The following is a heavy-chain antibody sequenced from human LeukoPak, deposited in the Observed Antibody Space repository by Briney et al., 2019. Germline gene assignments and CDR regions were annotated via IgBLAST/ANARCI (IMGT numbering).Heavy chain of an antibody. D-gene: IGHD2-2*01. CDR2: LSEYNGNT. V-gene: IGHV1-18*01. J-gene: IGHJ4*02. Sequence: GASVKVSCKASGHTFTSYGIGWVRQAPGQGFEGMGGLSEYNGNTNYAQTFQDRLTKTTDTPQTTACLELRSLRSDDTAVYYCAATPRGGCSSTSCYSFDYWGQGTLVTVSS. CDR3: AATPRGGCSSTSCYSFDY. CDR1: GHTFTSYG.